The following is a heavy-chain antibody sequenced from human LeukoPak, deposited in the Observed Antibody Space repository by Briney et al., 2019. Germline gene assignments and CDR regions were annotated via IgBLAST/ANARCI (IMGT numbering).Heavy chain of an antibody. Sequence: PGGSLRLSCAASGFTFSSYWMDWVRQAPEKGLVWVSRINSDGSGTSYADSVKGRFTISRENAKNTLYLQMNSLRAEDTAVYYCAKGGSKAPDYWGQGTLVTVSS. CDR1: GFTFSSYW. V-gene: IGHV3-74*01. CDR3: AKGGSKAPDY. CDR2: INSDGSGT. D-gene: IGHD4-11*01. J-gene: IGHJ4*02.